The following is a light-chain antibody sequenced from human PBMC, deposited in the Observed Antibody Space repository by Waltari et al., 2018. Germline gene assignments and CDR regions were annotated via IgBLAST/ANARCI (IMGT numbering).Light chain of an antibody. Sequence: DVGLTQSPLSLRVTIGQAASISCRSSQSLVYTDGISYLNWFHQRPGQAPRRLIYKVTNRDSGVPDRFSGSGSGTDFTLMISSVEADDVGVYFCMQATHWPVTFGQGTRLEIK. CDR2: KVT. CDR3: MQATHWPVT. J-gene: IGKJ5*01. CDR1: QSLVYTDGISY. V-gene: IGKV2-30*01.